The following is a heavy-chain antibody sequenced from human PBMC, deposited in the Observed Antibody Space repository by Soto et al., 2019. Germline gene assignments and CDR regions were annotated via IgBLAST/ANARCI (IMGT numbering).Heavy chain of an antibody. Sequence: DVQLLESGGGLVQPGWSLRLSCAASGFTFSSFALSWVRQVPGKGLEWVSAISGSGGTTYYADSVKGRFTISRDNSKNTWCLQMNSLTAEDTAVYYCANELFTTYGSGLVWGQGALVTVSS. CDR1: GFTFSSFA. D-gene: IGHD3-10*01. CDR3: ANELFTTYGSGLV. J-gene: IGHJ4*02. CDR2: ISGSGGTT. V-gene: IGHV3-23*01.